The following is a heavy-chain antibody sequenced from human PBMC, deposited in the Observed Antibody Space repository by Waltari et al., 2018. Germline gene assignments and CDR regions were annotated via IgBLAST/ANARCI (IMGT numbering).Heavy chain of an antibody. Sequence: QVQLQQWGAGLLKPSETLSLTCAVYGGSFSGSYWSWIRQPPWKGLEWIGEINHSGSTNYNPSLKSRVTRSVDTSKNQFSLKLSSVTAADTAVYYCARKSYDFWSGYYGGPITRWGQGTLVTVSS. D-gene: IGHD3-3*01. CDR2: INHSGST. V-gene: IGHV4-34*01. CDR3: ARKSYDFWSGYYGGPITR. J-gene: IGHJ4*02. CDR1: GGSFSGSY.